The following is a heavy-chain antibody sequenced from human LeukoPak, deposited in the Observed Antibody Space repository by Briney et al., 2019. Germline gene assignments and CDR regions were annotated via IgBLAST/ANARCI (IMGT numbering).Heavy chain of an antibody. V-gene: IGHV4-4*07. D-gene: IGHD4-17*01. CDR1: GGSISSYY. CDR3: ARVAVTVRRGYMDV. J-gene: IGHJ6*03. CDR2: IYISGST. Sequence: PSETVSLTCTVSGGSISSYYWSWIRQPAGKGLQWIGRIYISGSTNYNPSLKSRVTMSVDTSKNQFSLKLSSVTAADTAVYYCARVAVTVRRGYMDVWGKGTTVTVSS.